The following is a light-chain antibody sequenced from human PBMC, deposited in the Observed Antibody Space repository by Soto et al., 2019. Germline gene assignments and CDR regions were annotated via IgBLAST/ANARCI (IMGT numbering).Light chain of an antibody. CDR2: DVS. Sequence: EIVLTQSPATLSLSPGERATLSCRASQSVGSYLAWYQQKPGQAPRLLIYDVSGRATGIPARFSGSGSGTDFTLTVSSLEPEDFAVYYCQQRSNWPLTFGGGTKIEIK. CDR1: QSVGSY. CDR3: QQRSNWPLT. J-gene: IGKJ4*01. V-gene: IGKV3-11*01.